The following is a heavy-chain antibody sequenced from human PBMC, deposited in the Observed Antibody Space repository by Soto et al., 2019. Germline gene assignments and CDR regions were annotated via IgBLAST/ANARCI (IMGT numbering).Heavy chain of an antibody. V-gene: IGHV1-46*01. D-gene: IGHD1-26*01. Sequence: ASVKVSCKASRYTFTKFYIHGLRQAPVQGLEWMGIINPSGGSTTYPQKFQGRVTMTRDTSTSTVHMELITLRSEDTAVYYCARSQVGRPLDVWGPGTTVTVSS. CDR1: RYTFTKFY. J-gene: IGHJ6*02. CDR2: INPSGGST. CDR3: ARSQVGRPLDV.